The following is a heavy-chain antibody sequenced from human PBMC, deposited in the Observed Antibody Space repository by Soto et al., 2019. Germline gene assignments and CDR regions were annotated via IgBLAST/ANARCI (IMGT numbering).Heavy chain of an antibody. CDR3: AKVGEDCSGGSCYSFPSRQVSWYFDL. D-gene: IGHD2-15*01. CDR1: GFTFSSYG. V-gene: IGHV3-30*18. Sequence: QVQLVESGGGVVQPGRSLRLSCAASGFTFSSYGMHWVRQAPGKGLEWVAVISYDGSNKYYSDSVKGRFTISRDNSKNTLYLHMNSLRAEDTPVYYCAKVGEDCSGGSCYSFPSRQVSWYFDLWGRGTLVTVSS. CDR2: ISYDGSNK. J-gene: IGHJ2*01.